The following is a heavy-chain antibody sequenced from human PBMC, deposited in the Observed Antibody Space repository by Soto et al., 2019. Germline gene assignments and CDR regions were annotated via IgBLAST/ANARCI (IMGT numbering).Heavy chain of an antibody. J-gene: IGHJ4*02. CDR1: GGSISSYY. D-gene: IGHD4-17*01. CDR3: ARGSHYAVTPLYLDY. CDR2: IYYSGST. Sequence: QVQLQESGPGLVKPSETLSLTCTVSGGSISSYYWSWIRQPPGKGLEWIGYIYYSGSTNYNPSLKSRVTISVDTSKNQFSLKLSSVTAADTAVYYCARGSHYAVTPLYLDYWCQGTLVTVSS. V-gene: IGHV4-59*01.